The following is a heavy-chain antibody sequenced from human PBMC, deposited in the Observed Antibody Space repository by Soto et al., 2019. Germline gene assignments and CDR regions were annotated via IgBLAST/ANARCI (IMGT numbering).Heavy chain of an antibody. J-gene: IGHJ4*02. Sequence: QVQLVQSGGEVKKPGASVKVSCKASGYSFISYGISWVRQAPGQGLEWMGWISGYTGNTNYAQKFQGRVTMTTDTSTSTAYMDLRSLRSDDTAVYYCARDDFFAYWGQGTLVTVSS. V-gene: IGHV1-18*01. CDR1: GYSFISYG. CDR3: ARDDFFAY. CDR2: ISGYTGNT.